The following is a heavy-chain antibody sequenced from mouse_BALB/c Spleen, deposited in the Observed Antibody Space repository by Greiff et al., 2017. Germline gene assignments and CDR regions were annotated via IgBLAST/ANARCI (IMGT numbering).Heavy chain of an antibody. CDR2: ISSGGSYT. V-gene: IGHV5-6*01. CDR3: ARHDGYYLDY. Sequence: EVKVVESGGDLVKPGGSLKLSCAASGFTFSSYGMSWVRQTPDKRLEWVATISSGGSYTYYPDSVKGRFTISRDNAKNTLYLQMSSLKSEDTARYYCARHDGYYLDYWGQGTTLTVSS. J-gene: IGHJ2*01. CDR1: GFTFSSYG. D-gene: IGHD2-3*01.